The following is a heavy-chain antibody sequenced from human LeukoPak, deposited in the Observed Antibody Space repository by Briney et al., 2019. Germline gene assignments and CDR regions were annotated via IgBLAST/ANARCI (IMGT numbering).Heavy chain of an antibody. V-gene: IGHV1-69*05. CDR3: ASSRRPIAVAGTGFDY. CDR1: GGTFSSYA. Sequence: SVKVSCKASGGTFSSYAISWVRQAPGQGLEWMGGIIPIFGTANYAQKFQGRVTITTDESTSTAYIELSSLRSEDTAVYYCASSRRPIAVAGTGFDYWGQGTLVTVSS. CDR2: IIPIFGTA. J-gene: IGHJ4*02. D-gene: IGHD6-19*01.